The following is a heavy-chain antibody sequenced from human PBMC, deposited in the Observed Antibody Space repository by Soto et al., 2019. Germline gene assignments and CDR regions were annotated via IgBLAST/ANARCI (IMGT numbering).Heavy chain of an antibody. CDR3: AKDLLGLAAGTAHHYYYGMDV. CDR2: ISYDGSNK. CDR1: GFTFSSYG. D-gene: IGHD6-13*01. Sequence: PGGSLRLSCAASGFTFSSYGMHWVRQAPGKGLEWVAVISYDGSNKYYADSVKGRFTISRDNSKNTLYLQMNSLRAEDTAVYYCAKDLLGLAAGTAHHYYYGMDVWGQGTTVTVSS. V-gene: IGHV3-30*18. J-gene: IGHJ6*02.